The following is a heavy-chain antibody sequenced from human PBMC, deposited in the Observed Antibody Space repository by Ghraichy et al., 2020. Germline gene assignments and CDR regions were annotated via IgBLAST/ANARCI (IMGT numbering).Heavy chain of an antibody. CDR1: GFSLSTSGVG. J-gene: IGHJ6*02. CDR2: IYWNDDK. V-gene: IGHV2-5*01. D-gene: IGHD2-15*01. CDR3: AHRRGIVAGSRLINYGMDV. Sequence: SGPTLVKPTQTLTLTCTFSGFSLSTSGVGVGWIRQPPGKALEWLALIYWNDDKRYSPSLKSRLTITKDTSKNQVVLTMTNMDPVDTATYYCAHRRGIVAGSRLINYGMDVWGQGTTVTVSS.